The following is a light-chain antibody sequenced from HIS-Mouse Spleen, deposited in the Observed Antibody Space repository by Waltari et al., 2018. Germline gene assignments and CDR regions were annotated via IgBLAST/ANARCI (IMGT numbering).Light chain of an antibody. J-gene: IGLJ2*01. CDR1: ALPKKY. Sequence: SYELTQPPSVSVYPGQTARITCPGDALPKKYASWYQQKSGQAHVLVIYEDSKRPSGIPERFSGSSSGTMATLTISGAQVEDEADYYCYSTDSSGNHRVFGGGTKLTVL. V-gene: IGLV3-10*01. CDR2: EDS. CDR3: YSTDSSGNHRV.